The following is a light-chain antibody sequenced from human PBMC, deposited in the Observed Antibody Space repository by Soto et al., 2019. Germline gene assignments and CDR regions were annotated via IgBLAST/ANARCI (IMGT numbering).Light chain of an antibody. Sequence: DIVMTQSPDSLAVSLGERATINCKSSQSVLYSSNNKNYLAWYQQKPGQTPKLLIYWASTRESGVPDRFSGSGSGTDFTRTISSLQAEDVAVYYCQQYYSTPLTFGGGTKVEFK. CDR1: QSVLYSSNNKNY. CDR2: WAS. CDR3: QQYYSTPLT. J-gene: IGKJ4*01. V-gene: IGKV4-1*01.